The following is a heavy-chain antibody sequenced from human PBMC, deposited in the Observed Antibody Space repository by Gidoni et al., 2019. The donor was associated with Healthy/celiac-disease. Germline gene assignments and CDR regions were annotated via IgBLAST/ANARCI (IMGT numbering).Heavy chain of an antibody. CDR3: ARGTAGTVTTYFDY. V-gene: IGHV4-59*01. CDR2: IYYSGST. CDR1: GGSISSYY. J-gene: IGHJ4*02. D-gene: IGHD4-17*01. Sequence: QVQLQESGPGLVKPSQTLSLPCTVSGGSISSYYWSWIRQPPGKGLEWIGYIYYSGSTNYNTYRKSRVTISVDTSKNQFSLKLSSVTAADTAVYYCARGTAGTVTTYFDYWGQGTLVTVSS.